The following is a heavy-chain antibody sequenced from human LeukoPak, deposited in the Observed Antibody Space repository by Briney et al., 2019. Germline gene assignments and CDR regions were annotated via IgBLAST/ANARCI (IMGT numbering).Heavy chain of an antibody. CDR3: AKVGASGYWAHMDV. V-gene: IGHV3-30*18. Sequence: TGGSLRLSCAASGFTFSSYGMHWVRQAPGKGLEWVAVISYDGSNKYYADSVKGRFTISRDNSKNTLYLQMNSLRAENTAVYYCAKVGASGYWAHMDVWGKGTTVTVSS. CDR1: GFTFSSYG. CDR2: ISYDGSNK. D-gene: IGHD2-8*02. J-gene: IGHJ6*03.